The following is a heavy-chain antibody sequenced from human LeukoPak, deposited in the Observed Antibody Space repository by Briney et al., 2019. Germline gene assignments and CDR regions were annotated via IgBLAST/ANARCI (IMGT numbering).Heavy chain of an antibody. Sequence: GGSLRLSCAASGFTVNSNYMSWVRQAPRKGLEWVSVVYSGDRTYYADSVKGRFTISRDDSTSTLYLLMNSLRAEDTAVYYCARGYLIDYWGQGTLVTVSS. CDR2: VYSGDRT. D-gene: IGHD1-26*01. CDR3: ARGYLIDY. CDR1: GFTVNSNY. J-gene: IGHJ4*02. V-gene: IGHV3-66*01.